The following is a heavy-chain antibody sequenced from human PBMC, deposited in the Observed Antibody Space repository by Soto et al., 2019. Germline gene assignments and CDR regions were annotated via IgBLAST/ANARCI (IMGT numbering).Heavy chain of an antibody. V-gene: IGHV4-34*01. CDR1: GGSFSGYD. CDR3: ARVFRGSYRYLDY. J-gene: IGHJ4*02. Sequence: SETLSVTCAVYGGSFSGYDWSWIRQHPGKGLEWIGYIYHSGSTNYNPSLKSRVTISVDTSKNQFSLKLSSVTAADTAVYYCARVFRGSYRYLDYWGQGTLVTVSS. D-gene: IGHD3-16*02. CDR2: IYHSGST.